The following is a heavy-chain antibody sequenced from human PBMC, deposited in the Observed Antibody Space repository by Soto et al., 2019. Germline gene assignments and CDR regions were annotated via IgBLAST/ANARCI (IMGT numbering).Heavy chain of an antibody. J-gene: IGHJ4*02. CDR1: GDSVSSISSA. CDR3: ATGSSGWARLWDY. Sequence: SHTLPLPSAISGDSVSSISSAWNFIRQSPSRGLELLGRTYYRSTCIHDYAVSVKSRIIINPDTSQNQFSLQLNSLRVEDTAVYYCATGSSGWARLWDYRGQGTVVTVSS. D-gene: IGHD6-19*01. CDR2: TYYRSTCIH. V-gene: IGHV6-1*01.